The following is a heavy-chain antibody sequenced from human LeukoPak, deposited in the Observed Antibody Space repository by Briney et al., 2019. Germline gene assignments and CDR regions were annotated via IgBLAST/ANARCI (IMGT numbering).Heavy chain of an antibody. Sequence: TSETLSLTCTVSGGSISSGSYYWSWIRQPAGKGLEWIGRIYTSGSTNYNPSLKSRVTISVDTSKNKFSLKLSSVTAADTAVYYCARVTILRYFDWFDPWGQGTLVTVSS. CDR1: GGSISSGSYY. J-gene: IGHJ5*02. CDR3: ARVTILRYFDWFDP. V-gene: IGHV4-61*02. D-gene: IGHD3-9*01. CDR2: IYTSGST.